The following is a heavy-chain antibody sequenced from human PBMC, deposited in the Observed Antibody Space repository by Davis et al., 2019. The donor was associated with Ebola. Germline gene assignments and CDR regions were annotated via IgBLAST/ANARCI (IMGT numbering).Heavy chain of an antibody. J-gene: IGHJ4*02. CDR3: ARDPSGGYLTLSNRAFDY. D-gene: IGHD3-22*01. Sequence: GESLKTSCAASGFTFSSYSMNWVRQAPGKGLEWVSSISSRSSTKYYTDSVKGRFTISRHNSKNTLYLKMNSLRAEDTAVYYCARDPSGGYLTLSNRAFDYWGQGTLVTVSS. V-gene: IGHV3-48*01. CDR1: GFTFSSYS. CDR2: ISSRSSTK.